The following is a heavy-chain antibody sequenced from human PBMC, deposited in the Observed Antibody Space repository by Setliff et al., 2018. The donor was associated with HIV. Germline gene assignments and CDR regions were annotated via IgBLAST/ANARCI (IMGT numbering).Heavy chain of an antibody. CDR3: AKGCGGAGFCYYADY. V-gene: IGHV3-30*02. Sequence: QPGGSLRLSCAASGFTFSSYGTHWVRQAPGKGQEWVAFIRYDGSDKYYADSVKGRFTISRDTAKNTLFLQMNSLRGDDTAVYYCAKGCGGAGFCYYADYWGQGTVVTVSS. CDR1: GFTFSSYG. CDR2: IRYDGSDK. D-gene: IGHD2-21*01. J-gene: IGHJ4*02.